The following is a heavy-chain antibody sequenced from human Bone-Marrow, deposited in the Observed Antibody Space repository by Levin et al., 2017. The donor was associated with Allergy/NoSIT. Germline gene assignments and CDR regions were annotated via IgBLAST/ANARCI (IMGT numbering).Heavy chain of an antibody. D-gene: IGHD3-9*01. CDR1: GFTFSSYS. V-gene: IGHV3-48*02. J-gene: IGHJ4*02. CDR3: ASQILTGYYRPAIFDDY. CDR2: ISSSSSTI. Sequence: GESLKISCAASGFTFSSYSMNWVRQAPGKGLEWVSYISSSSSTIYYADSVKGRFTISRDNAKNSLYLQMNSLRDEDTAVYYCASQILTGYYRPAIFDDYWGQGTLVTVSS.